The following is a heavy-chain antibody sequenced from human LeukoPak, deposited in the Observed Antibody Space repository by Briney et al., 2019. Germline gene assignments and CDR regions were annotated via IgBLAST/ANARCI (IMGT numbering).Heavy chain of an antibody. D-gene: IGHD3-3*01. Sequence: PSETLSLTCTVSGGSLSSYYWSWIRQPAGKGLEWIGRIYTSGSTNYNPSLKSRVTMSVDTSKNQFSLKLSSVTAADTAVYYCARGPKYYDFWSGYSVTLDYWGQGTLVTVSS. CDR2: IYTSGST. CDR1: GGSLSSYY. J-gene: IGHJ4*02. V-gene: IGHV4-4*07. CDR3: ARGPKYYDFWSGYSVTLDY.